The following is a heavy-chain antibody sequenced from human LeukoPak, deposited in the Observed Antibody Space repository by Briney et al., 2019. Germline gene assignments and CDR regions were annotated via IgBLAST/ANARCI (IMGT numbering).Heavy chain of an antibody. CDR2: ISTTGSSI. D-gene: IGHD6-19*01. V-gene: IGHV3-48*04. CDR3: ARVQRGIAVALDY. J-gene: IGHJ4*02. Sequence: GGSLRLSCAASGFTFSSYGMHWVRQAPGKGLEWVSYISTTGSSIYYADSVKGRFTISRDNVKNLLYLQMNSLRAEDTAVYYCARVQRGIAVALDYWGQGTLATVSS. CDR1: GFTFSSYG.